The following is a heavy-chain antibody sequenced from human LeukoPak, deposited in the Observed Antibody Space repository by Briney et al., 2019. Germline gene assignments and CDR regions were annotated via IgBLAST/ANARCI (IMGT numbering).Heavy chain of an antibody. CDR1: GFTFSSYA. CDR3: ARGHLRSSGWYFTTGGGDYFDY. D-gene: IGHD6-19*01. V-gene: IGHV3-30-3*01. J-gene: IGHJ4*02. CDR2: ISYDGSNK. Sequence: GRSLRLSCAASGFTFSSYAMHWVRQAPGKGLEWVAVISYDGSNKYYADSVKGRFTISRDNSKNTLYLQMNSLRAEDTAVYYCARGHLRSSGWYFTTGGGDYFDYWGQGTLVTVSS.